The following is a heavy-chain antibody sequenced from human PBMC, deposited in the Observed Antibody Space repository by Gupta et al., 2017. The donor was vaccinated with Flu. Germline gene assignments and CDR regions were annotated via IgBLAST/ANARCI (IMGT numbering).Heavy chain of an antibody. Sequence: VQLVESGGGVVQPGRSLRLSCVASGFMFGSCVMHWVRQAPGKGVEWVARISHDSSTKNYADSVQGRFTVSRDNSKNTLFLQTDTLRAEDTGVYDCVGDCTDNWTFDYWGQGNLVTVSS. V-gene: IGHV3-30*03. CDR1: GFMFGSCV. D-gene: IGHD3-9*01. CDR2: ISHDSSTK. CDR3: VGDCTDNWTFDY. J-gene: IGHJ4*02.